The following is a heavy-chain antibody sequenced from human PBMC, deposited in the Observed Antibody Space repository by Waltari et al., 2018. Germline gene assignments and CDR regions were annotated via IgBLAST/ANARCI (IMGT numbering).Heavy chain of an antibody. CDR1: GFSLSNARVA. V-gene: IGHV2-26*01. D-gene: IGHD3-10*02. Sequence: QVTLKESGPVLVKPTETLTLTCTVSGFSLSNARVAVSWIRQPPGKALEWLAHIFSNDEKSYSSSLKSRLTISKDPSKSQVVLTITNMDPVDTATYYCARVPGQSCPGSHTLDYWGQGTLVTVSA. CDR2: IFSNDEK. CDR3: ARVPGQSCPGSHTLDY. J-gene: IGHJ4*02.